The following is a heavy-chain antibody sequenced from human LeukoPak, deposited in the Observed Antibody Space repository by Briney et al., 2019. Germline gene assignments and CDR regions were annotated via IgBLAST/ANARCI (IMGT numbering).Heavy chain of an antibody. CDR3: AREARYCSSTSCYERYYFDY. CDR1: GFTVSSNY. J-gene: IGHJ4*02. V-gene: IGHV3-53*01. CDR2: IYSGGST. Sequence: PGGSLRLSCAASGFTVSSNYMSWVRQAPGKGLELVSVIYSGGSTYYADSVKGRFTISRDNSKNTLYLQMNSLRAEDTAVYYCAREARYCSSTSCYERYYFDYWGQGTLVTVSS. D-gene: IGHD2-2*01.